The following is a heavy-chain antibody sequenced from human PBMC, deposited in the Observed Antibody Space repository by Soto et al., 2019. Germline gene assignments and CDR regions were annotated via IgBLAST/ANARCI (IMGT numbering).Heavy chain of an antibody. Sequence: ASVKVSCKASVYTFTSYYMHWVRQAPGQGLEWMGIINPSGGSTSYAQKFQGRVTMTRDTSTSTVYMELSSLRSEDTAVYYCARARIAARITNYMDVWGKGTTVTVSS. D-gene: IGHD6-6*01. CDR1: VYTFTSYY. V-gene: IGHV1-46*01. CDR3: ARARIAARITNYMDV. J-gene: IGHJ6*03. CDR2: INPSGGST.